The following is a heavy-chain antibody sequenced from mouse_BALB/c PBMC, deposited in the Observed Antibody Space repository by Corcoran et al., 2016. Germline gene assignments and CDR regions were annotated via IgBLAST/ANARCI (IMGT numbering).Heavy chain of an antibody. CDR1: GSDFSRYW. D-gene: IGHD4-1*01. Sequence: EVKLLQSGGGLVQPGGSLKLSCAASGSDFSRYWMSWVRQAPGKGLEWIGEINPDSSTIKYTRSLKDKFNISRDNAKNTLYLQMSKVRSEDTALYYCARPANWDAMDYWGQGTSVTVSS. CDR2: INPDSSTI. J-gene: IGHJ4*01. V-gene: IGHV4-1*02. CDR3: ARPANWDAMDY.